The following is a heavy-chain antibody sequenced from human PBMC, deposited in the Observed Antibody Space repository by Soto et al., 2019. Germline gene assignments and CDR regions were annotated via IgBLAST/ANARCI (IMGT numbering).Heavy chain of an antibody. J-gene: IGHJ6*03. CDR2: ISGSGGST. D-gene: IGHD2-15*01. Sequence: EVQLLESGGGLVQPGGSLRLSCAASGFTFSSYAMSWVRQAPGKGLEWVSAISGSGGSTYYADSVKGRFTISRDNSKNTLYLQMNSRRAEDTAVYYCANQLGGYCSGGSCYGGYYYYYMDVWGKGTTVTVSS. CDR3: ANQLGGYCSGGSCYGGYYYYYMDV. V-gene: IGHV3-23*01. CDR1: GFTFSSYA.